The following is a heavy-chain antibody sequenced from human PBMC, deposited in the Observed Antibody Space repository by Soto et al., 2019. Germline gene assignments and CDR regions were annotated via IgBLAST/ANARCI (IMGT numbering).Heavy chain of an antibody. CDR3: ARGFSSSSGDY. CDR2: ISGSSSNT. CDR1: GFTFSSYA. V-gene: IGHV3-21*01. Sequence: GGSLRLSCAASGFTFSSYAMSWVRQAPGKGLEWVSAISGSSSNTYYADSVKGRFTISRDNAKNTLYLQVDSLRVEDTAVYYCARGFSSSSGDYWGQGTLVTSPQ. D-gene: IGHD6-6*01. J-gene: IGHJ4*02.